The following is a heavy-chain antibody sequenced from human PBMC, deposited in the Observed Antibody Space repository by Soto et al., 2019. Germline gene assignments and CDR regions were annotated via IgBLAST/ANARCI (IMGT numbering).Heavy chain of an antibody. V-gene: IGHV4-59*01. Sequence: SETLSLTCTVSGGSISSYYWSWIRQPPGKGLEWIGYIYYSGSTNYNPSLKSRVTISVDTSKNQFSLKLSSVTAADTAVYYCARAWILTGYYIHDAFDIWAQGTMVTVSS. J-gene: IGHJ3*02. CDR3: ARAWILTGYYIHDAFDI. CDR2: IYYSGST. D-gene: IGHD3-9*01. CDR1: GGSISSYY.